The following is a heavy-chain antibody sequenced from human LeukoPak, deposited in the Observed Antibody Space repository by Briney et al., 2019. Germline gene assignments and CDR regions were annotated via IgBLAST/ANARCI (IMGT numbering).Heavy chain of an antibody. Sequence: ASVKVSCKASGYTFTGYYMHWVRQTPGQGLEGMGRINPNSGGTNYAQKFQGRVTITRDTSISTAYMELSRLRSDDTAVYYCAREGGVSMVRGVVDVWGQGTTVTVSS. V-gene: IGHV1-2*06. CDR2: INPNSGGT. CDR3: AREGGVSMVRGVVDV. CDR1: GYTFTGYY. J-gene: IGHJ6*02. D-gene: IGHD3-10*01.